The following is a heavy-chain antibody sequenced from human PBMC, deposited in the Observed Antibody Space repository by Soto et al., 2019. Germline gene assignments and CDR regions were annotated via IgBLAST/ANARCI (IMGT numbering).Heavy chain of an antibody. J-gene: IGHJ4*02. V-gene: IGHV1-3*01. CDR3: ARGYYYSSTGYYVPVDY. D-gene: IGHD3-9*01. CDR2: INGENGNT. CDR1: GYTFTSYA. Sequence: ASVKVSCKASGYTFTSYAMHWVRQAPGQRLEWMGWINGENGNTKYSQKFQGRVTISRDTSASTAFMELSSLRSEDTAVYYCARGYYYSSTGYYVPVDYWGQGTLVTVSS.